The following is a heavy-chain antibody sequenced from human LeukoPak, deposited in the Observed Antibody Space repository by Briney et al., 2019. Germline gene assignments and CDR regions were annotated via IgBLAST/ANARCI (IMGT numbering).Heavy chain of an antibody. Sequence: GGSLRLSCAASGFTFSSYSMNWVRQAPGKGLEWVSSISSSSSYIYYADSVKGRFTISRDNAKNSLYLQMNSLRAEDTAVYYCAKDLFYYYDSRGDAFDIWGQGTMVTVSS. V-gene: IGHV3-21*04. J-gene: IGHJ3*02. CDR2: ISSSSSYI. CDR1: GFTFSSYS. CDR3: AKDLFYYYDSRGDAFDI. D-gene: IGHD3-22*01.